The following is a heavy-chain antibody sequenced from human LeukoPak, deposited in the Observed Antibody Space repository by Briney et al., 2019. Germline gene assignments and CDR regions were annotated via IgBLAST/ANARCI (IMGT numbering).Heavy chain of an antibody. J-gene: IGHJ4*02. CDR1: GFTFTNHW. Sequence: GGSLTLSCAASGFTFTNHWMSWVRQATGKGLEWVANIKSDGSEKYYVDSVEGRFTISRDNARNTVSLQMESLRGEDTAVYYCVRALGSPTADHWGQGTLVTVSS. V-gene: IGHV3-7*01. CDR2: IKSDGSEK. CDR3: VRALGSPTADH. D-gene: IGHD3-16*01.